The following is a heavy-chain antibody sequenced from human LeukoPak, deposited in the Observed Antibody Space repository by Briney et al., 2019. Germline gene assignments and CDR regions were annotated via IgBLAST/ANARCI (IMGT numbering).Heavy chain of an antibody. CDR3: ARFREHLRRMRGHVEYYFDY. D-gene: IGHD1-1*01. J-gene: IGHJ4*01. V-gene: IGHV4-39*01. Sequence: SETLSLTCTVSGGSISSSSYYWGWIRQPPGKGLEWIGSIYYSGSTFYTPSLKSRVTISVDTSKNQFSLKLSSVTAADTAVYYCARFREHLRRMRGHVEYYFDYWGQEPWSPSPQ. CDR2: IYYSGST. CDR1: GGSISSSSYY.